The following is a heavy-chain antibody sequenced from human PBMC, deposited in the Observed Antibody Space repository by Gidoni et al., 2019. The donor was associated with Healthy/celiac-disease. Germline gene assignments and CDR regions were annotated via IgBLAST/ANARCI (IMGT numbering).Heavy chain of an antibody. J-gene: IGHJ4*02. CDR2: IYHSGST. Sequence: QLQLQESGSGLVKPSQTLSLTCAVSGGSISSGGYSWSWIRQPPGKGLEWIGYIYHSGSTYYNPSLKRRVTISVDRSKNQFSLKLSSGTAADTAVYYCARALGPDLWSGRYYCDYWGQGTLVTVSS. CDR1: GGSISSGGYS. V-gene: IGHV4-30-2*01. D-gene: IGHD3-3*01. CDR3: ARALGPDLWSGRYYCDY.